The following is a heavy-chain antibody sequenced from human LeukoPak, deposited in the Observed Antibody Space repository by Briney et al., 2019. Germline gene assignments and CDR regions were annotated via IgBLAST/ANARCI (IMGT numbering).Heavy chain of an antibody. V-gene: IGHV1-2*02. Sequence: GASVKVSCKASGYTFTDYYMHWVRQAPGRGLEWMGWINPKSGGTNYAQKFQGRVTMTTDTSISTAYMEVSRLRSDDTAVYYCARVRIGQQLDKYYYYAMDVWGQGTTVTVSS. CDR2: INPKSGGT. D-gene: IGHD6-13*01. J-gene: IGHJ6*02. CDR3: ARVRIGQQLDKYYYYAMDV. CDR1: GYTFTDYY.